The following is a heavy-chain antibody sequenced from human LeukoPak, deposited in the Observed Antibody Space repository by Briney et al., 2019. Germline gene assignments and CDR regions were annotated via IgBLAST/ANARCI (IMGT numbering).Heavy chain of an antibody. V-gene: IGHV4-59*01. J-gene: IGHJ4*02. Sequence: SETLSLTCTVSGGSISSYYWSWIRQPPGKGLEWIGYIYYSGSTNYNPSLKSRVTISVDTSKNQFSLKLSSVTAADTAVYYCARGLSGWYSVFYFDYWGQGTLVTVSS. CDR3: ARGLSGWYSVFYFDY. D-gene: IGHD6-19*01. CDR1: GGSISSYY. CDR2: IYYSGST.